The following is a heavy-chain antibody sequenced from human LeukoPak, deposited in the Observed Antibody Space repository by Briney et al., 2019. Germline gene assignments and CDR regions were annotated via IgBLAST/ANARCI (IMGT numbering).Heavy chain of an antibody. CDR2: IYYSGST. Sequence: SETLSLTCTVSGGSISSYYWSWIRQPPGKGLEWIGYIYYSGSTNYNPSLKSRVTISVDTSKNQFSLKLSSVTAADTAVYYCARARARYSSGWVKSVWIFDYWGQGTLVTVSS. CDR3: ARARARYSSGWVKSVWIFDY. CDR1: GGSISSYY. V-gene: IGHV4-59*12. J-gene: IGHJ4*02. D-gene: IGHD6-19*01.